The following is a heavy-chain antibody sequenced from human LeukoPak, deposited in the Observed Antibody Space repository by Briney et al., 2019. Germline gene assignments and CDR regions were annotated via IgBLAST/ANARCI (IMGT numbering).Heavy chain of an antibody. Sequence: PGESLKISCKGSGYSFTSYWIDWVRQMPGKGLEWMGIIYPGDSDTRYSPSFQGQVTISADKSISTAYLQWSSLKASDTAMYYCARHSLPAGRGYYGVDVWGQGTTVTVSS. CDR3: ARHSLPAGRGYYGVDV. CDR1: GYSFTSYW. V-gene: IGHV5-51*01. D-gene: IGHD2-2*01. CDR2: IYPGDSDT. J-gene: IGHJ6*02.